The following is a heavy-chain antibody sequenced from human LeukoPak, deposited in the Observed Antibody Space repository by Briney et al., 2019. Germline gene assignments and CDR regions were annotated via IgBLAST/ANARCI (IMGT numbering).Heavy chain of an antibody. Sequence: ASVNVSCKASGFRFTSFGVSWVRQAPGQGLEWMGWISNYFGATHYAEKFEDRVTMTIDTSTATAYMELRSLRYDDTAIYYCARDSDYSGNGNGDWFDPWGQGTVVTVSS. CDR2: ISNYFGAT. V-gene: IGHV1-18*04. D-gene: IGHD4-11*01. CDR1: GFRFTSFG. CDR3: ARDSDYSGNGNGDWFDP. J-gene: IGHJ5*02.